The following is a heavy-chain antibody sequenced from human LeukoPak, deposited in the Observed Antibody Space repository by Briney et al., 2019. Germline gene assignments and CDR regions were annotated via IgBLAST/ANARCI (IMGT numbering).Heavy chain of an antibody. CDR2: ISSSGSTI. D-gene: IGHD3-10*02. Sequence: GGSLRLSCAASGFTFSSYEMNWARQAPGKGLEWVSYISSSGSTIYYADSVKGRFTISRDNAKNSLYLQMNSLRAEDTAVYYCARLQLFGGYYFDYWGQGTLVSVSS. CDR1: GFTFSSYE. J-gene: IGHJ4*02. V-gene: IGHV3-48*03. CDR3: ARLQLFGGYYFDY.